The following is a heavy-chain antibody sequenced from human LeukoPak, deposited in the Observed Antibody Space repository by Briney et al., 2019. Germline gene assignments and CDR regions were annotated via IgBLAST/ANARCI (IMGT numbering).Heavy chain of an antibody. CDR3: AREYRFWSGSYYYYYGMDV. CDR1: GYTFTSYD. V-gene: IGHV1-8*01. Sequence: ASVKVSCKASGYTFTSYDINWVRQATGQGLEWMGWMNPNSGNTGYAQKFQGRVTMTRNTSISTAYMELSSLRSEDTAVYYCAREYRFWSGSYYYYYGMDVWGQGTTVTVSS. CDR2: MNPNSGNT. D-gene: IGHD3-3*01. J-gene: IGHJ6*02.